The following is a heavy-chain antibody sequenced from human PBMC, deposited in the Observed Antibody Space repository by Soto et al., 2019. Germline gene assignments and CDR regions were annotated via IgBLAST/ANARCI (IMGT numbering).Heavy chain of an antibody. CDR3: AKDIGYCSSTSCYTQAPFDY. CDR2: ISGSGGST. Sequence: HPGGSLRLSCAASGFTFSSYAMSWVRQAPGKGLEWVSAISGSGGSTYYADSVKGRFTISRDNSKNTLYLQMNSLRAEDTAVYYCAKDIGYCSSTSCYTQAPFDYWGQGTLVTVSS. CDR1: GFTFSSYA. J-gene: IGHJ4*02. V-gene: IGHV3-23*01. D-gene: IGHD2-2*02.